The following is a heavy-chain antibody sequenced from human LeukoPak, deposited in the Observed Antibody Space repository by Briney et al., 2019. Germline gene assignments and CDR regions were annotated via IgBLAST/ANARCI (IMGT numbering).Heavy chain of an antibody. Sequence: HAGGSLRLSCAASGFTFDDYAMHWVRQAPGKGLEWVSGISWNSGSIGYADSVKGRFTISRDNAKNSLYLQMNSLRAEDTALYYCAKVSSLWFGERQYYFDYWGQGTLVTVSS. D-gene: IGHD3-10*01. V-gene: IGHV3-9*01. J-gene: IGHJ4*02. CDR2: ISWNSGSI. CDR1: GFTFDDYA. CDR3: AKVSSLWFGERQYYFDY.